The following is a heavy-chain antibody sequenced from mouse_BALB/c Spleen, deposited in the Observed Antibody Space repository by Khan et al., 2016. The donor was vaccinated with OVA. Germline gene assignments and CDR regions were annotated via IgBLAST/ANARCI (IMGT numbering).Heavy chain of an antibody. V-gene: IGHV1-4*01. CDR2: INPSNGYT. CDR1: GYTFTSYT. J-gene: IGHJ3*01. D-gene: IGHD2-14*01. Sequence: VQLKQSGAELARPGASVKMSCKASGYTFTSYTIHWIKKRPGQGLEWIGYINPSNGYTNSNQKFKDKATLTTAKSSTTAYLQLSSLTSDDSAVYNCVRDGAYHRNDGWFAYWGQGALVTVSA. CDR3: VRDGAYHRNDGWFAY.